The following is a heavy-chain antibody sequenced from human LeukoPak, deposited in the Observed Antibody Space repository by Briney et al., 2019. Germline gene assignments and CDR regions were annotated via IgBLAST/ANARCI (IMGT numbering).Heavy chain of an antibody. Sequence: GGSLRLSCSASGFIFKNYGLMWVRQAPGKGLEWVSAISKDGGGTTYADFVKGRFTISRDNSKNTLSLQINSLRPEDTALYYCAKGNSGYFADLWGQGTVVTVSS. CDR1: GFIFKNYG. CDR2: ISKDGGGT. CDR3: AKGNSGYFADL. V-gene: IGHV3-23*01. J-gene: IGHJ5*02. D-gene: IGHD3-22*01.